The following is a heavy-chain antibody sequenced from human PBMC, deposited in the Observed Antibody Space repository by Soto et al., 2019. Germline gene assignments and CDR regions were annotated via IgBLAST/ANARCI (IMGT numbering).Heavy chain of an antibody. D-gene: IGHD3-10*01. V-gene: IGHV4-39*01. CDR3: ARPYGSGKNYYYGMDV. Sequence: SETLSLTCTVSGGPISSSSYYWGWIRQPPGKGLEWIGSIYYSGSTYYNPSLKSRVTISVDTSKNQFSLKLSSVTAADTAVYYCARPYGSGKNYYYGMDVWGQGTTVTVSS. CDR1: GGPISSSSYY. CDR2: IYYSGST. J-gene: IGHJ6*02.